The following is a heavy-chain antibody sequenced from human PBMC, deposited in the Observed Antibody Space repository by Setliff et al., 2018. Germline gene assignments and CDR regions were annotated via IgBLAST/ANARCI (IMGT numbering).Heavy chain of an antibody. CDR1: GFTFSNFA. D-gene: IGHD3-10*01. CDR3: ARDYLHPSFGYYYGMDV. Sequence: GGSLRLSCAASGFTFSNFAMTWVRQAPGKGLDWVSSISTSSSYIYYADSVKGRFTISRDNAKNSLYLQMNSLRAEDTAVYYCARDYLHPSFGYYYGMDVWGQGTTVTVSS. CDR2: ISTSSSYI. J-gene: IGHJ6*02. V-gene: IGHV3-21*01.